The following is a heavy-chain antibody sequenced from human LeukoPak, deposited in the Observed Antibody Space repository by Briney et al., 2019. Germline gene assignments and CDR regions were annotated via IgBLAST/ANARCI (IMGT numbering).Heavy chain of an antibody. V-gene: IGHV3-23*01. D-gene: IGHD3-3*01. Sequence: GGSLRLSCAASGFTFSSYAMSWVRQAPGKGLEWVSAISGSGGSTYYADSVKGRFTISRDNSKNTLYLRMNSLRAEDTAVYYCAKGSRYDFWSGYYDWGQGTLVTVSP. J-gene: IGHJ4*02. CDR2: ISGSGGST. CDR1: GFTFSSYA. CDR3: AKGSRYDFWSGYYD.